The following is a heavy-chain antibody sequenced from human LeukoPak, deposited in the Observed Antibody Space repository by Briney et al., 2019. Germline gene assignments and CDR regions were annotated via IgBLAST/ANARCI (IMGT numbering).Heavy chain of an antibody. D-gene: IGHD3-22*01. V-gene: IGHV4-34*01. CDR2: INHSGST. CDR3: ARVRGYYSRFDP. CDR1: GGSFSGYY. Sequence: SETLSLTCAVYGGSFSGYYWSWTRQPPGKGLEWIGEINHSGSTNYNPSLKSRVTISVDTSKNQFSLKPSSVTAADTAVYYCARVRGYYSRFDPWGQGTLDTVSS. J-gene: IGHJ5*02.